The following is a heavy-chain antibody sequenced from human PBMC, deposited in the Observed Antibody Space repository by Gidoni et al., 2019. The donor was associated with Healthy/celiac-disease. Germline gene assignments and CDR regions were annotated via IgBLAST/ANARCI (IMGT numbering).Heavy chain of an antibody. J-gene: IGHJ4*02. Sequence: EVQLVESGGGLVQPGRSLRRSCAASGFTFDDYAMHWVRQAPGEGLDGVSGISWNSGSIGYADSVKGRFTISRDNAKNSLYLQMNSLRAEDTALYYCAKDSRGYSYGRFDYWGQGTLVTVSS. CDR2: ISWNSGSI. CDR1: GFTFDDYA. V-gene: IGHV3-9*01. CDR3: AKDSRGYSYGRFDY. D-gene: IGHD5-18*01.